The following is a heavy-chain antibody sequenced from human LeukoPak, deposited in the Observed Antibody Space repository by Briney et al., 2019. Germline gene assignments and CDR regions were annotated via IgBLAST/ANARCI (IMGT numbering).Heavy chain of an antibody. J-gene: IGHJ4*02. CDR3: ARGGPVVVPATIPNPFDY. D-gene: IGHD2-2*01. V-gene: IGHV1-2*02. Sequence: ASVTVSCKASGYTFTGYYMHWVRQAPGQGLEWMGWINPNSGGTDYARKFQGRVTITRDTAISTAYMELTRLRSDDTAVYYCARGGPVVVPATIPNPFDYWGQGTLVTVSS. CDR1: GYTFTGYY. CDR2: INPNSGGT.